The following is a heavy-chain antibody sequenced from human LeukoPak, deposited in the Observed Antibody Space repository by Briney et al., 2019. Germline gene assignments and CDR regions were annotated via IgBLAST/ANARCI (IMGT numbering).Heavy chain of an antibody. D-gene: IGHD2-2*02. J-gene: IGHJ5*02. CDR3: ARDWDSSSSFCYTDRNGFDP. CDR2: VSTTSSYP. Sequence: GGSLRHSRAASGFTFSDYYMSWMRQAPRKGLEWVSYVSTTSSYPDFADSLRGRFTLSRENAKNLLYLQMNSLRPQNTAVYYCARDWDSSSSFCYTDRNGFDPWGQGTLVTVSS. V-gene: IGHV3-11*05. CDR1: GFTFSDYY.